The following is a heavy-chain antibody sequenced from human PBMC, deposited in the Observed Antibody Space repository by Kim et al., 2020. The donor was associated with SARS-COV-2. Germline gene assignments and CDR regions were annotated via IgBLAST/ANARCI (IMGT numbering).Heavy chain of an antibody. CDR1: GFTFSSYG. CDR3: AKDGFTRIQLWLGNFDY. V-gene: IGHV3-30*18. Sequence: GGSLRLSCAASGFTFSSYGMHWVRQAPGKGLEWVAVISYDGSNKYYADSVKGRFTISRDNSKNTLYLQMNSLRAEDTAVYYCAKDGFTRIQLWLGNFDYWGQGTLVTVSS. D-gene: IGHD5-18*01. CDR2: ISYDGSNK. J-gene: IGHJ4*02.